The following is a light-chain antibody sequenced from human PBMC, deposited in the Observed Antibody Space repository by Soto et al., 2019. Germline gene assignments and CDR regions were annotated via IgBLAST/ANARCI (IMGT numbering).Light chain of an antibody. CDR1: SSNIGSNT. V-gene: IGLV1-44*01. Sequence: QPVLTQPPSASGTPGQRVTISCSGSSSNIGSNTVNWYQQLPGTATKLLIYSNNQRPSGVPDRFSGSKSGTSASLAISGLQSEDEDDYYCAAWDDSLNGHVVFGGGTKLTVL. CDR2: SNN. CDR3: AAWDDSLNGHVV. J-gene: IGLJ2*01.